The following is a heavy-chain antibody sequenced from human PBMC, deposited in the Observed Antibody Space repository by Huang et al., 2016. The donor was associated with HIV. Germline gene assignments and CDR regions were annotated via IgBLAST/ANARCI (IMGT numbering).Heavy chain of an antibody. D-gene: IGHD3-10*01. CDR2: IYYSGST. Sequence: QLQLQESGPGLVKPSETLSLTCTVSGGSIRSDNYYWGWIRQPPGKGLEWIGSIYYSGSTYYNPSRKRRVTITVDTSKNHFSLRMRSVTAADTAVYYCARLPGSITMIRGVITDPYWGQGTLVTVSS. J-gene: IGHJ4*02. CDR1: GGSIRSDNYY. V-gene: IGHV4-39*02. CDR3: ARLPGSITMIRGVITDPY.